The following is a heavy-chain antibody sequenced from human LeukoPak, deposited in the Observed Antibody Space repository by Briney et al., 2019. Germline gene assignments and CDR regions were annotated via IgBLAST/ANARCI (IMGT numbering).Heavy chain of an antibody. CDR1: GFTFRSYE. CDR2: IRSSGTI. V-gene: IGHV3-48*03. D-gene: IGHD2-15*01. CDR3: ARGGYCSGGTCYSYNAFDI. J-gene: IGHJ3*02. Sequence: PGGSLRLSCAASGFTFRSYEMNWVRQAPGKGLEWVSYIRSSGTIYYADSVKGRFTISRDNAKNSLYLHMNSLRAEDTAVYYCARGGYCSGGTCYSYNAFDIWGQGTMVTVSS.